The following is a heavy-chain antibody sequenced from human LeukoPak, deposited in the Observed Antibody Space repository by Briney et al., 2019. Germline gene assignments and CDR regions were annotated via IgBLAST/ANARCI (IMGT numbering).Heavy chain of an antibody. V-gene: IGHV4-61*02. CDR2: TYTSGST. Sequence: PSETLSLTCTVSGGSISSGSYYWSWIRQPAGKGLEWIGRTYTSGSTNYNPSLKSRVTISVDTSKNQFSLKLGSVTAADTAVYYCAAGYSSGWLDYWGQGTLVTVSS. D-gene: IGHD6-19*01. CDR3: AAGYSSGWLDY. J-gene: IGHJ4*02. CDR1: GGSISSGSYY.